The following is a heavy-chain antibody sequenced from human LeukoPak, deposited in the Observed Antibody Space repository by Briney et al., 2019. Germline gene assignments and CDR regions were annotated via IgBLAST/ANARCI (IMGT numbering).Heavy chain of an antibody. CDR1: GYTIISYT. J-gene: IGHJ4*02. CDR2: INAGSGYT. Sequence: ASVKVSCKASGYTIISYTMHWVRQAPGQRLEWMGWINAGSGYTKYSQKFQGRVTITRDTSASTAYMELSSLRSEDTAVYYCARDFGGYTPNDYWGQGTLVTVSS. D-gene: IGHD5-12*01. V-gene: IGHV1-3*01. CDR3: ARDFGGYTPNDY.